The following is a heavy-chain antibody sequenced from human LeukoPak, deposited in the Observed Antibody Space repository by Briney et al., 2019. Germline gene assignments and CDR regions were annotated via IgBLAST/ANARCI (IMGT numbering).Heavy chain of an antibody. Sequence: GGSLRLSCAASGFTFSSYAMHWVRQAPGKGLEWVAVISYDGSNKYYADSVKGRFTISRDNSKNTLYLQMNSLKTEDTAVYYCTASDYWGQGTLVTVSS. CDR1: GFTFSSYA. D-gene: IGHD2-21*02. V-gene: IGHV3-30-3*01. CDR3: TASDY. J-gene: IGHJ4*02. CDR2: ISYDGSNK.